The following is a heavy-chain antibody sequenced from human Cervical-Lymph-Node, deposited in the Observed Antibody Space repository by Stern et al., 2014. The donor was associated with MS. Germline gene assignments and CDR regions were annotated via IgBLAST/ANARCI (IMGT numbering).Heavy chain of an antibody. CDR2: IYPADSET. CDR1: GYTFTYYW. D-gene: IGHD2-21*02. CDR3: ARRGDPFDY. J-gene: IGHJ4*02. V-gene: IGHV5-51*01. Sequence: VPLVESGAEVKQPGESLRISCKGSGYTFTYYWIGWVRQMPETGLEWMGSIYPADSETRNNPSFEGQVTMSVDKSINTAYLQWSNLRASDTAKYYCARRGDPFDYWGQGTLVTVSS.